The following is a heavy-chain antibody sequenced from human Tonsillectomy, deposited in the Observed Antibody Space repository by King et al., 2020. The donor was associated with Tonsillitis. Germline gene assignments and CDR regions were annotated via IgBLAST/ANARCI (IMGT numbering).Heavy chain of an antibody. CDR3: ARESGGGGVVISYYFDY. J-gene: IGHJ4*02. V-gene: IGHV4-38-2*02. D-gene: IGHD3-3*01. CDR1: GYSISSGYY. Sequence: QLQESGPGLVKPSETLSLTCTVSGYSISSGYYWGWIRQPPGKGLEWIGSIYHSGSTYYNPSLKSRVTISVATSKNQFYLKLSSVTAADTAVYYCARESGGGGVVISYYFDYWGQGTLVTVSS. CDR2: IYHSGST.